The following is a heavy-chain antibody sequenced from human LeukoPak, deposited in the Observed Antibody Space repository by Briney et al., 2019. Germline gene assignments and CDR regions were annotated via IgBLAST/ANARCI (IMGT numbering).Heavy chain of an antibody. D-gene: IGHD6-6*01. CDR3: ARAPGTGIAARPLDY. Sequence: GASVKVSCKASGYTFTSYYMHWVRQAPGQGLEWMGIINPSGGSTSYAQKFQGRVTMTKDTSTSTVYMELSSLRSEDTAVYYCARAPGTGIAARPLDYWGQGTLVTVSS. V-gene: IGHV1-46*01. CDR1: GYTFTSYY. CDR2: INPSGGST. J-gene: IGHJ4*02.